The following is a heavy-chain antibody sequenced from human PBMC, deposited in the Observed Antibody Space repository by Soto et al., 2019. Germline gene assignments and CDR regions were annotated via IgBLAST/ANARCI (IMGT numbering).Heavy chain of an antibody. D-gene: IGHD3-22*01. CDR3: ARIRDESTGSYPNDGAFDI. J-gene: IGHJ3*02. CDR1: GFSLTNARLG. CDR2: IFSNDDK. Sequence: QVTLKESGPVLVKPTETLRLTCTVSGFSLTNARLGVSWIRQPPGKALEWLGHIFSNDDKAYSASLKTRRSISSDPSKSHVFLTLSNMAPVDTATYYCARIRDESTGSYPNDGAFDIWGQGTMVTVSS. V-gene: IGHV2-26*01.